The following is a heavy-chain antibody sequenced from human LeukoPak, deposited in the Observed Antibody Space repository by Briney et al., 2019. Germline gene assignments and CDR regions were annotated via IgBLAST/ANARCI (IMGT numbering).Heavy chain of an antibody. Sequence: GGSLRLSCAASGFTFSHHGMHWVRQAPGKGLEWVAFIRNDGSNHYYADSVKGRFTISRDDAKNSLSLQMNSLRAEDTAVYYCARSGIKMVRGVIIKSPYHMDVWGKGTTVTVSS. J-gene: IGHJ6*03. CDR1: GFTFSHHG. CDR2: IRNDGSNH. V-gene: IGHV3-30*02. CDR3: ARSGIKMVRGVIIKSPYHMDV. D-gene: IGHD3-10*01.